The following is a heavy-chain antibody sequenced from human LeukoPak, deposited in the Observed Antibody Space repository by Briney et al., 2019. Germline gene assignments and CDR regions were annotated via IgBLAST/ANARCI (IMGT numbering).Heavy chain of an antibody. CDR2: VWYDGSNK. V-gene: IGHV3-33*01. CDR1: GFTFSSYG. J-gene: IGHJ4*02. Sequence: GRSLRLSCAASGFTFSSYGMHWVRQAPGKGLEWVAVVWYDGSNKYYADSVKGRFTISRDNSKNTLYLQMNRLRAEDTAVYYCARDRGSGYPPLDYWGQGTLVTVSS. CDR3: ARDRGSGYPPLDY. D-gene: IGHD3-3*01.